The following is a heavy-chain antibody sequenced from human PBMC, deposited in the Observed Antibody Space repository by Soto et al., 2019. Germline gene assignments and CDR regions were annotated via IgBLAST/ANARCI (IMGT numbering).Heavy chain of an antibody. V-gene: IGHV4-34*01. J-gene: IGHJ3*02. Sequence: PSETLSLTCTVYGGSFSDYYWSWIRQPPGKGLEWNGEINHSGSTNYNPSLKSRVTISVDTSKNQFSLKLSSVTAADTAVYYCARVYYDTIGHETGGAFDIWCQAT. CDR1: GGSFSDYY. CDR3: ARVYYDTIGHETGGAFDI. CDR2: INHSGST. D-gene: IGHD3-22*01.